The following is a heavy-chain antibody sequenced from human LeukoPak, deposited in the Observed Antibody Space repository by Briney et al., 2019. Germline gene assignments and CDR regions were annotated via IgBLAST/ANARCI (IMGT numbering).Heavy chain of an antibody. J-gene: IGHJ5*02. V-gene: IGHV4-30-4*01. CDR3: ARVKKVAAAANWFDP. CDR1: GGSISSGDYY. CDR2: IYYSGST. D-gene: IGHD6-13*01. Sequence: SETLSLTCTVSGGSISSGDYYWSWIRQPPGKGLEWIGYIYYSGSTYYNPSLKGRVTISVDTSKNQFSLKLSSVTAADTAVYYCARVKKVAAAANWFDPWGQGTLVTVSS.